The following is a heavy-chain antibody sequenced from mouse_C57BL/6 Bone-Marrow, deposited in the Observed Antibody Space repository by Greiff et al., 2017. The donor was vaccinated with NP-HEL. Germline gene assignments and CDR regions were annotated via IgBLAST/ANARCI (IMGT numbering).Heavy chain of an antibody. CDR1: GFTFSDYG. J-gene: IGHJ4*01. CDR3: ARQGRFYAMDY. Sequence: EVKLMESGGGLVQPGGSLKLSCAASGFTFSDYGMAWVRQAPRKGPEWVAFISNLAYSIYYADTVTGRFTISRENAKNTLYLERSSLRSEDTAMYYCARQGRFYAMDYWGQGTSVTVSS. V-gene: IGHV5-15*01. CDR2: ISNLAYSI. D-gene: IGHD1-1*01.